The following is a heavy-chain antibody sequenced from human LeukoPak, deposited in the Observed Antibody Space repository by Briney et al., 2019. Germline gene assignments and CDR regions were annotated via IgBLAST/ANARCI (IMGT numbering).Heavy chain of an antibody. CDR2: INPSGGST. V-gene: IGHV1-46*01. CDR1: GYTFTSYY. Sequence: GASVKVSCKASGYTFTSYYMHWVRQAPGQGLEWVGIINPSGGSTSYAQKFQGRVTMTRDTSTSTVYMELSSLRSEDTAVYYCARVYYDFWSGYPRANWFDPWGQGTLVTVSS. D-gene: IGHD3-3*01. CDR3: ARVYYDFWSGYPRANWFDP. J-gene: IGHJ5*02.